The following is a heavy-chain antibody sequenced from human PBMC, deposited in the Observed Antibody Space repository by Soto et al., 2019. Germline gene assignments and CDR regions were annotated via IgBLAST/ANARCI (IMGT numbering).Heavy chain of an antibody. V-gene: IGHV1-18*01. D-gene: IGHD3-10*01. CDR1: GYTFTSYG. Sequence: QVQLVQSGAEVKKPGASVKVSCKASGYTFTSYGISWVRQAPGQGLEWMGWISAYNGNTNYAQKHQGRVTMTTDTPTSTAYMELRRLRSEDTAVYYCARDIWGFGGYRIDYWGQGTLVTVSS. CDR3: ARDIWGFGGYRIDY. CDR2: ISAYNGNT. J-gene: IGHJ4*02.